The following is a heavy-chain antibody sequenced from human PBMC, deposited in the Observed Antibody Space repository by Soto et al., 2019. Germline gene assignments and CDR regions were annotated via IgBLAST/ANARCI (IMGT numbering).Heavy chain of an antibody. D-gene: IGHD2-15*01. V-gene: IGHV3-33*01. J-gene: IGHJ4*02. CDR1: GFSFSGYG. CDR2: IWYDGSNK. CDR3: ARVTDGGNRALSAY. Sequence: QVQLVESGGGVVQPGTSLRLSCAASGFSFSGYGMHWVRQAPGKGLEWVAVIWYDGSNKYYADSVKGRFTISRDNSRHTLYLPMNSLRAEDTAEYYCARVTDGGNRALSAYWGQGTPVTVSS.